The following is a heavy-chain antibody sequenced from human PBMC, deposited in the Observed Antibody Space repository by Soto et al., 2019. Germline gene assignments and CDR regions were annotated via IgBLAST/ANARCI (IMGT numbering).Heavy chain of an antibody. CDR1: GASVSSGTHH. V-gene: IGHV4-61*03. D-gene: IGHD5-18*01. Sequence: SATLALTCPAFGASVSSGTHHWSWIRQAPGKGLEWVGHIYYTGSTNYNPSLNNRVTISVDTSKNHFSLQLTSVTAADTAVYYCARGAGFSYASTWFDRWGQGTLVTVSA. CDR2: IYYTGST. J-gene: IGHJ5*02. CDR3: ARGAGFSYASTWFDR.